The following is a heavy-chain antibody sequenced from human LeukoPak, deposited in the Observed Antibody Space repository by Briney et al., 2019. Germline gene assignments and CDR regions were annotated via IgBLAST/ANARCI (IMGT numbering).Heavy chain of an antibody. CDR1: GFTFSSYV. CDR3: VKDRPCDGCMPMDA. D-gene: IGHD5-24*01. V-gene: IGHV3-23*01. CDR2: LGRSGDNR. J-gene: IGHJ6*02. Sequence: PGGSLRLSCATSGFTFSSYVMNWARQAPGKGLEWVSGLGRSGDNRYYADSVKGRFTISRDNSKDTVYLQMSSLRVEDTAKYFCVKDRPCDGCMPMDAWGQGTTVTVSS.